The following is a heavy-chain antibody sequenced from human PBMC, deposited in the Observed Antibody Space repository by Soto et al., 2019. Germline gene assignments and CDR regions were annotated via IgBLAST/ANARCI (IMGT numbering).Heavy chain of an antibody. J-gene: IGHJ6*03. Sequence: SETLSLTCAVYGGSFSGYYWSWIRQPPGKGLEWIGEINHSGSTNYNPSLKSRVTISVDTSKNQFSLELSSVTAADTAVYYCARTTGYDFWSGYYYYYYYMDVWGKGTTVTVSS. CDR1: GGSFSGYY. CDR3: ARTTGYDFWSGYYYYYYYMDV. CDR2: INHSGST. V-gene: IGHV4-34*01. D-gene: IGHD3-3*01.